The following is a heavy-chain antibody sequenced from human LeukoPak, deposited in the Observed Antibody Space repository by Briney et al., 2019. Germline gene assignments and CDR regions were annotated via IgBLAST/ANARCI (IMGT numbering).Heavy chain of an antibody. V-gene: IGHV3-23*01. J-gene: IGHJ4*02. CDR3: AKHAGTTRQTKDY. D-gene: IGHD1-1*01. CDR2: ISGSGGST. CDR1: GFTFSSYA. Sequence: QPGGSLRLSCAASGFTFSSYAMSWVRQAPGKGLEWVSAISGSGGSTYYADSVKGRFTISRDNSNNRLYLEMNSLRAEDTAVYYCAKHAGTTRQTKDYWGQGTLVTVSS.